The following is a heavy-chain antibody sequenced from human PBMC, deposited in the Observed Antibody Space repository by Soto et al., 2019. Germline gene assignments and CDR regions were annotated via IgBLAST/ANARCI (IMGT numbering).Heavy chain of an antibody. V-gene: IGHV6-1*01. CDR2: TYYRSKWYN. J-gene: IGHJ6*02. CDR3: ARDRGNGRNYERNYYYYGMDV. D-gene: IGHD1-7*01. Sequence: SQTLSLTCAISGDSVSINSAAWNLIRQSPSRGLEWLGRTYYRSKWYNDYAVSVKSRITINPDTSKNQFSLQLNSVTPEDTAVYYCARDRGNGRNYERNYYYYGMDVWGQGTTVTVSS. CDR1: GDSVSINSAA.